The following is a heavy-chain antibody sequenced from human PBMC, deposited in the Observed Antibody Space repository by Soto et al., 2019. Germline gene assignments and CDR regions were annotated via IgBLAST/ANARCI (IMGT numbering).Heavy chain of an antibody. CDR2: INHSGST. CDR1: GGSFSGYY. V-gene: IGHV4-34*01. D-gene: IGHD2-15*01. Sequence: SETLSLTCAVYGGSFSGYYWSWIRQPPGKGLEWIGEINHSGSTNYNPSLKSRVTISVDTSKNQFSLKLSSVTAADTAVYYCARFYGYCSGGSCSEHENWFDPWGQGTLVTAPQ. J-gene: IGHJ5*02. CDR3: ARFYGYCSGGSCSEHENWFDP.